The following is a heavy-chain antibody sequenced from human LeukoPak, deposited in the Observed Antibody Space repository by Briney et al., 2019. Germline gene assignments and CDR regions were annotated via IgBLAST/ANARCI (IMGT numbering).Heavy chain of an antibody. CDR1: GFTFSSYG. CDR2: ISYDGSNK. D-gene: IGHD2-21*02. Sequence: GGSLRLSCAASGFTFSSYGMHWVRQAPGKGLEWVAVISYDGSNKYYADSVKGRFTISRDNSKNTLYLQMNSLRAEDTAVYYCAKETGDYYFDYWGQGTPVTVSS. V-gene: IGHV3-30*18. CDR3: AKETGDYYFDY. J-gene: IGHJ4*02.